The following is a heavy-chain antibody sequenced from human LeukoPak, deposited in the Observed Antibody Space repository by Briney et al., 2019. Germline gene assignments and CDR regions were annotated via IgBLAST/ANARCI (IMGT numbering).Heavy chain of an antibody. Sequence: ASVRVPCKASGYSFTSYGISWVRQAPGQGLEWMGWISAYNGNTNYAQKIQARPTMTTDTSTSTAYMELRSLRSDDTAVYYCARELTYGSSCDYWGQGTLVTVSS. J-gene: IGHJ4*02. CDR3: ARELTYGSSCDY. CDR1: GYSFTSYG. D-gene: IGHD6-13*01. V-gene: IGHV1-18*01. CDR2: ISAYNGNT.